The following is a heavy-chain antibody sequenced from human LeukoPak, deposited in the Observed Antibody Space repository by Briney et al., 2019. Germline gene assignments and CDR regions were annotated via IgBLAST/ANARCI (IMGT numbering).Heavy chain of an antibody. CDR2: ISYDGSNK. CDR1: GFTFSSYG. D-gene: IGHD3-22*01. CDR3: ANHYYDSSGRGDY. V-gene: IGHV3-30*18. J-gene: IGHJ4*02. Sequence: GGSLRLSCAASGFTFSSYGMHWVRQAPGKGLEWVAVISYDGSNKYYADSVKGRFTNSRDNSKNTLYLQMNSLRAEDTAVYYCANHYYDSSGRGDYWGQGTLVTVSS.